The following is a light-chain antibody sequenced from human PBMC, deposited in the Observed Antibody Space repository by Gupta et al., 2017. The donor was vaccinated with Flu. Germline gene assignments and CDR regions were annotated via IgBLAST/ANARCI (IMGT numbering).Light chain of an antibody. Sequence: DIQMTQSPSTLSASVGDRVTITCRASQSISDWLAWYQQKPGKAHKLLIYKASNLESGVPSRFSGSGSGTEFTLTISSLQPDDFATYYCQEYISYSISFGQGTRLEIK. J-gene: IGKJ5*01. CDR3: QEYISYSIS. CDR2: KAS. CDR1: QSISDW. V-gene: IGKV1-5*03.